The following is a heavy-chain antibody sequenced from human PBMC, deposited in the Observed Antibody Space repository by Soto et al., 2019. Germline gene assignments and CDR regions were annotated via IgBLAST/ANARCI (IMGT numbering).Heavy chain of an antibody. CDR2: IYYSGST. V-gene: IGHV4-39*01. CDR3: ARQYYDFWSEYYYYGMDV. J-gene: IGHJ6*02. D-gene: IGHD3-3*01. CDR1: GCSISSSSYY. Sequence: XETLSLTCTVSGCSISSSSYYWGWIRQPPGKGLEWIGSIYYSGSTYYNPSLKSRVTISVDTSKNQFSLKLSSVTAADTAVYYCARQYYDFWSEYYYYGMDVWGQGATVTVSS.